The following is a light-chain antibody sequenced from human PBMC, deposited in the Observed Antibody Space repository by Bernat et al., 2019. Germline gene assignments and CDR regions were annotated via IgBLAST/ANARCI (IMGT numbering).Light chain of an antibody. J-gene: IGLJ1*01. V-gene: IGLV2-8*01. Sequence: QSALTQPPSASGSPGQSVTISCTGSSSDVGGYNYVSWYQQHPDKAPKLVIYEVSKRPSGVPDRFSGSKSGNTASLTISGLQAEDEADYYCCSYAGSYTSPYVFGTGTKVTVL. CDR3: CSYAGSYTSPYV. CDR2: EVS. CDR1: SSDVGGYNY.